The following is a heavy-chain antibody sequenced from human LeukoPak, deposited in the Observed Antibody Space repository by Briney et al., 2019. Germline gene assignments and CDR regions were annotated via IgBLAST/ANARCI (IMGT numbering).Heavy chain of an antibody. CDR3: ARVGAIYSSSWYLFDY. CDR2: ISSSGSTI. D-gene: IGHD6-13*01. CDR1: GFTFSSYE. V-gene: IGHV3-48*03. Sequence: PGGSLRLSCAASGFTFSSYEMNWVRQAPGKGLEWVSYISSSGSTIYYADSVKGRFTISRDNAKNSLYLQMNSLRAEDTAVYYCARVGAIYSSSWYLFDYWGQGTLVTVSS. J-gene: IGHJ4*02.